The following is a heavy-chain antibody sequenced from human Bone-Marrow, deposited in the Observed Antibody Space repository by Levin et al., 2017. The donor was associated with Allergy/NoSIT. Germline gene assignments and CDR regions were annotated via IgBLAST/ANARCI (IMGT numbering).Heavy chain of an antibody. D-gene: IGHD1-26*01. CDR3: AVRLGMYGYFDH. CDR2: IHWDNDV. V-gene: IGHV2-5*02. CDR1: GFALKNSGRG. J-gene: IGHJ4*02. Sequence: ESGPTLVKPTQTLTLTCRFSGFALKNSGRGLGWVRQSPGKALEWLAYIHWDNDVLYSPSLTRRLTITKDIPTSTVVLKMTNVDPQDSGTYFCAVRLGMYGYFDHWGPGIPVAVSS.